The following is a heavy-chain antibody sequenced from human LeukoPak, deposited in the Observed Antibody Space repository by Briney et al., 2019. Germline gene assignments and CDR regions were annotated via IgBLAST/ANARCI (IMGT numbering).Heavy chain of an antibody. CDR1: GYTFTSYD. J-gene: IGHJ4*02. CDR3: ARVSSPSITMVGGAPQVGY. V-gene: IGHV1-8*01. D-gene: IGHD3-10*01. Sequence: ASVKVSCKASGYTFTSYDINWVRQATGQGLEWMGWMNPNSGNTGYAQKFQGRVTMTRNTSISTAYMELSSLRSEDTAVYYCARVSSPSITMVGGAPQVGYWGQGTLVTVSS. CDR2: MNPNSGNT.